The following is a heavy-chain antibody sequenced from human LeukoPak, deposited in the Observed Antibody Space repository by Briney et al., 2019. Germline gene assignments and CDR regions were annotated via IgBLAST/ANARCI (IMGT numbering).Heavy chain of an antibody. CDR1: GGSISSSSYY. CDR2: IYYSGST. Sequence: PSETLSLTCTVSGGSISSSSYYWGWIRQPPGKGLEWIGIIYYSGSTYYNPSLKSRVTISVDTSKNQFSLRLSSVTAADTAVYYCARQVKQDFWSGYSRGGGPKTPAYYFDYWGQGTLVTVSS. J-gene: IGHJ4*02. CDR3: ARQVKQDFWSGYSRGGGPKTPAYYFDY. V-gene: IGHV4-39*01. D-gene: IGHD3-3*01.